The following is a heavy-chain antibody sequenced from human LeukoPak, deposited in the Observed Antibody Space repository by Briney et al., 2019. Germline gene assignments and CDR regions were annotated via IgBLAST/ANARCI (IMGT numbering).Heavy chain of an antibody. J-gene: IGHJ6*02. CDR3: ALVVPAAGIYYYYYGMDV. Sequence: ASVKVSCKGSGYTFTSYGISWVRQAPGQGLEWMGWISAYNGNTNYAQKLQGRVTMTTDTSTSTAYMELRSLRSDDTAVYYCALVVPAAGIYYYYYGMDVWGQGTTVTVSS. D-gene: IGHD2-2*01. CDR2: ISAYNGNT. CDR1: GYTFTSYG. V-gene: IGHV1-18*01.